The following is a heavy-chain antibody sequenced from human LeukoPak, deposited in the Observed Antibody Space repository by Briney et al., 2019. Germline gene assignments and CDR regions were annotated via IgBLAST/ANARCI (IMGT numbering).Heavy chain of an antibody. V-gene: IGHV5-51*01. CDR1: GYSFTSYW. J-gene: IGHJ5*02. D-gene: IGHD6-13*01. CDR3: ARLKIAAAGTLRSVNWFDP. Sequence: GESLKISCKGSGYSFTSYWIGWVRQMPGKGLEWMGIIYPGDSDTRYSPSFQGQVTISADKSISTAYLQWSSLKASDTAMYYCARLKIAAAGTLRSVNWFDPGGQGTLVTVSS. CDR2: IYPGDSDT.